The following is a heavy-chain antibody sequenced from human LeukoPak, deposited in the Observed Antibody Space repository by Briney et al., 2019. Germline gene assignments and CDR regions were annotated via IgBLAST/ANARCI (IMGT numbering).Heavy chain of an antibody. CDR1: GASVTSYY. CDR3: ASVLLSSGYSN. J-gene: IGHJ4*02. CDR2: VYNSGST. Sequence: SETLSLTCSVSGASVTSYYCNWIRQPPGKGLEWIGNVYNSGSTSYNPSLRSRATISVDTSKNQFSLKLSSVTAADTAVYYRASVLLSSGYSNWGQGNLVTVSS. V-gene: IGHV4-59*02. D-gene: IGHD3-22*01.